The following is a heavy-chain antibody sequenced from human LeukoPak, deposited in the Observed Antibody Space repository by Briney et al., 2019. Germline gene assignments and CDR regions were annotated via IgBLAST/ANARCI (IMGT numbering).Heavy chain of an antibody. Sequence: PGRSLRLSCAASGFTFDDYAMHWVRQAPGKGLEWVSGISWNSGSIGYADSVKGRFTISRDNAKNSLYLQMNSLRAEDMALYYCAKAIYSSSWPYFDYWGQGTLVTVSS. V-gene: IGHV3-9*03. D-gene: IGHD6-13*01. CDR3: AKAIYSSSWPYFDY. J-gene: IGHJ4*02. CDR2: ISWNSGSI. CDR1: GFTFDDYA.